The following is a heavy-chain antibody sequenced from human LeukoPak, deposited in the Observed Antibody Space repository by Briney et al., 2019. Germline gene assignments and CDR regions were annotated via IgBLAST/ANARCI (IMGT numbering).Heavy chain of an antibody. D-gene: IGHD3-10*01. V-gene: IGHV4-59*01. CDR2: IYYSGST. J-gene: IGHJ4*02. Sequence: PSETLSLTCTVSGGSISSYYWSWIRQPPGKGLEWIGYIYYSGSTNYNPSPKSRVTISVDTSKNQFSLKLSSVTAADTAVYYCASLVRGVIWSYFDYWGQGTLVTVSS. CDR3: ASLVRGVIWSYFDY. CDR1: GGSISSYY.